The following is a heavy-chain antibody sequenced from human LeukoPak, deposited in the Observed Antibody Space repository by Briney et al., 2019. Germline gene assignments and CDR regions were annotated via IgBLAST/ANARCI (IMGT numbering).Heavy chain of an antibody. D-gene: IGHD3-10*01. J-gene: IGHJ6*02. CDR3: ARLWFGELSYYYYYGMDV. CDR2: MNPNSGNT. CDR1: GYTFTSYD. Sequence: ASVKVSCKASGYTFTSYDINWVRQATGQGLEWMGWMNPNSGNTGYAQKFQGRVTMTRNTSISTAYMELSSLRSEDTAVYYCARLWFGELSYYYYYGMDVWGQGTTVTVSS. V-gene: IGHV1-8*01.